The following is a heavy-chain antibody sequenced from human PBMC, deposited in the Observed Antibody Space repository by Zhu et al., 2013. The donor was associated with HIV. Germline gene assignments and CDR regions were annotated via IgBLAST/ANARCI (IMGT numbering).Heavy chain of an antibody. J-gene: IGHJ4*02. D-gene: IGHD1-26*01. CDR3: ARDRFGVGATSLFDY. CDR2: IIPFIGTA. Sequence: QVQLVQSGAEVKMPGSSVKVSCKASGGTFSSSAFFWVRQAPGQGLEWMGGIIPFIGTATYAQRFQGRVTITADKSTSTAYMELSSLRPEDTAVYYCARDRFGVGATSLFDYWGQGTLVTVSS. CDR1: GGTFSSSA. V-gene: IGHV1-69*06.